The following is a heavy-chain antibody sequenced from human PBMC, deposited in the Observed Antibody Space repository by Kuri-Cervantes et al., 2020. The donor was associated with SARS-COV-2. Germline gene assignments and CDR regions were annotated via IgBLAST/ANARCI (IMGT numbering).Heavy chain of an antibody. CDR2: INHSGST. Sequence: SETLSLTCAVSGYSISSGYYWGWIRQPPGKGLEWIGEINHSGSTNYNPSLKSRVTVSVDKSKNQFSLKLSSVTAADTAVYYCARKPSKLERQDFDYWGQGTLVTVSS. CDR1: GYSISSGYY. V-gene: IGHV4-38-2*01. J-gene: IGHJ4*02. CDR3: ARKPSKLERQDFDY. D-gene: IGHD1-1*01.